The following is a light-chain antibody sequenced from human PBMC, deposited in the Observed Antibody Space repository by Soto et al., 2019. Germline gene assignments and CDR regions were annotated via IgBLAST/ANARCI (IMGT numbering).Light chain of an antibody. V-gene: IGKV3-20*01. CDR2: GAS. CDR3: QQYGSSPYT. Sequence: EMVLTQSPGTLSLSPGERATLSCRASQSVRSNYLAWYQQKPGQAPRLLIYGASSRATGIPDRFSGTGSGNDFTLTISRLEPEDFAVYYCQQYGSSPYTFGQGTKLEIK. CDR1: QSVRSNY. J-gene: IGKJ2*01.